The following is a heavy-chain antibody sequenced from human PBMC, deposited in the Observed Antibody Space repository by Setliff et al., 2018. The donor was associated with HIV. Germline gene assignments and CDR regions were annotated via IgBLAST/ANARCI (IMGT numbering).Heavy chain of an antibody. V-gene: IGHV1-69*11. CDR3: ARGGGSNGYFFDS. Sequence: SVKVSCKASGDTFSNNAINWVRQAPGHGLEWMGKIIPLLDRTHYVQKFQGRVTFSADESTTTAYMELRSLKNEDAAVYYCARGGGSNGYFFDSWGQGTRVTVSS. J-gene: IGHJ4*02. CDR2: IIPLLDRT. CDR1: GDTFSNNA. D-gene: IGHD3-22*01.